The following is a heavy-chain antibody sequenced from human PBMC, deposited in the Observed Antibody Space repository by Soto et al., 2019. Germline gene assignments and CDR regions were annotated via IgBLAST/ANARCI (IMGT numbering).Heavy chain of an antibody. J-gene: IGHJ6*02. Sequence: QVQLVESGGGVVQPGRSLRLSCAASGFTFSSYAMHWVRQAPGKGLEWVAVISYDGSNKYYADSVKGRFTISRDNSKNTLYLQMNSLRAEDTAVYYWAREGTIFGNDYGMDVWGQGTTVTVSS. CDR3: AREGTIFGNDYGMDV. V-gene: IGHV3-30-3*01. CDR1: GFTFSSYA. D-gene: IGHD3-3*01. CDR2: ISYDGSNK.